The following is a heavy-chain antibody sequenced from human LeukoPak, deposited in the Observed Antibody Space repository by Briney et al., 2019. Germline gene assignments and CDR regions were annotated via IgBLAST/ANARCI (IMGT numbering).Heavy chain of an antibody. D-gene: IGHD1-26*01. V-gene: IGHV1-8*03. CDR2: MNPNSGNT. CDR3: ARSLYSGGYYDTYWYFDL. J-gene: IGHJ2*01. CDR1: GYTFTSYD. Sequence: ASVKVSCKASGYTFTSYDINWVRQATGQGLEWMGWMNPNSGNTGYAQNFQGRVTITRNTSISTAYMELSSLRSEDTAVYYCARSLYSGGYYDTYWYFDLWGRGTLVTVSS.